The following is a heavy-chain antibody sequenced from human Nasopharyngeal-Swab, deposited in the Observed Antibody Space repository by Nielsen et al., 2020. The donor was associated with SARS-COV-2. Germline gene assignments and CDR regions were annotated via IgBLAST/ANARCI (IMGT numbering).Heavy chain of an antibody. Sequence: LSLTCAVSGFTFNNHGMHWVRQAPGKGLEWVALISYEGSLKYYADSVKGRFTISRDSSKNTVYLQMNSLRPEDTAVYYCARRRPILHLGEFSSSFDSWGQGTLVTVSS. J-gene: IGHJ4*02. CDR2: ISYEGSLK. D-gene: IGHD3-16*01. CDR3: ARRRPILHLGEFSSSFDS. V-gene: IGHV3-30*03. CDR1: GFTFNNHG.